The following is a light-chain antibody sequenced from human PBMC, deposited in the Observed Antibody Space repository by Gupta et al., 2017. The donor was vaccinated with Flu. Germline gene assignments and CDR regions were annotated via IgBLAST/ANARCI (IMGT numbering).Light chain of an antibody. CDR1: TSNSGNNY. CDR2: ENT. CDR3: GTWDDSLSAEV. J-gene: IGLJ3*02. Sequence: STSNSGNNYVAWYQQLPGTAPRLLIYENTNRPSTIRDRFSGSKSGTSATLGITGLQIGDEADYFCGTWDDSLSAEVFGGGTKLTVL. V-gene: IGLV1-51*02.